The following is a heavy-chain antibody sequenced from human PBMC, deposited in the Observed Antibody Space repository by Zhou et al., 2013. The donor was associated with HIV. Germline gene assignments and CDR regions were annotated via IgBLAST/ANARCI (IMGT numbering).Heavy chain of an antibody. D-gene: IGHD4-17*01. V-gene: IGHV1-69*04. CDR2: ITPLVSTA. CDR1: GGTFSNFP. Sequence: QAQLVQSGAEVKKPGSSVKVSCKASGGTFSNFPISWVRQAPGQGLEWMGRITPLVSTANYAQNFQARLTITADKSTRTAYMELTSLTYEDTAVYYCASPGSVTTVAYFDYWGQGNPGHRLL. CDR3: ASPGSVTTVAYFDY. J-gene: IGHJ4*02.